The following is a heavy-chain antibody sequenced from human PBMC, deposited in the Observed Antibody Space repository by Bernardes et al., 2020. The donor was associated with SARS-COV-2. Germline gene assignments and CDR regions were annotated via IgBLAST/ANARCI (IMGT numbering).Heavy chain of an antibody. Sequence: GGSLRLSCAASGFTFDDYAMHWVRQAPGKGLEWVSGISWNSGSIGYADSVKGRFTISRDNAKNSLYLQMNSLRAEDTALYYCAKHMGVGDGYNEDYYFDYWGQGTLVTVSS. J-gene: IGHJ4*02. V-gene: IGHV3-9*01. CDR2: ISWNSGSI. CDR1: GFTFDDYA. D-gene: IGHD5-12*01. CDR3: AKHMGVGDGYNEDYYFDY.